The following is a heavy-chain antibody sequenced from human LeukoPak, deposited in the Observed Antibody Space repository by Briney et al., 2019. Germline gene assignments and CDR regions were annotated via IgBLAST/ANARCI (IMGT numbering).Heavy chain of an antibody. CDR1: GFTFSSYW. J-gene: IGHJ4*02. CDR3: ARQMGIAAAPFDY. V-gene: IGHV3-7*01. CDR2: IKQDGSEK. Sequence: PGGSLRLSCAASGFTFSSYWMSWVRQAPGKGLEWVANIKQDGSEKYYVDSVKGRFTISRDNAKNSLYLQMNSLRAEDTAVYYCARQMGIAAAPFDYWGQGTLVTVSS. D-gene: IGHD6-13*01.